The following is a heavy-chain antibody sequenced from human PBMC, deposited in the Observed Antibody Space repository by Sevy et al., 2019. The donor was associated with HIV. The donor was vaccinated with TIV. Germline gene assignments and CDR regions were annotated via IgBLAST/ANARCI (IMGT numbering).Heavy chain of an antibody. D-gene: IGHD2-21*02. Sequence: GGSLRLSCAASGFTFSNYGMHWVRQAPGKGLDWVAVVSYDGTTKYYAESVRGRFTISRDNSKNMVYLQMNSLRAEDTAVYYCARKMELLVPDYWGQGTLVTVSS. CDR3: ARKMELLVPDY. J-gene: IGHJ4*02. CDR1: GFTFSNYG. CDR2: VSYDGTTK. V-gene: IGHV3-30*03.